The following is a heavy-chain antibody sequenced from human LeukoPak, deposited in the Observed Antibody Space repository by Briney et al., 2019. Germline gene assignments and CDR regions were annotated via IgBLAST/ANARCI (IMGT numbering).Heavy chain of an antibody. CDR2: INYSGRT. V-gene: IGHV4-34*01. Sequence: SETLSLTCAVYGGSFSGYYWSWIRQTPGKGLEWIGEINYSGRTNYNPSLKSRVTLSVDTSKNQFSLKLSSVTAADTAVYYCASGPNRALIWGQGTLVTVSS. J-gene: IGHJ1*01. CDR3: ASGPNRALI. D-gene: IGHD3-10*01. CDR1: GGSFSGYY.